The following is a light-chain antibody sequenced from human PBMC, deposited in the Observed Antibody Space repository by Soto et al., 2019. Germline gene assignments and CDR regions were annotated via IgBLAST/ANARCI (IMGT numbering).Light chain of an antibody. CDR2: DVN. CDR3: SSYTSSSTYV. V-gene: IGLV2-18*02. Sequence: QSALTQPPSVSGSPGQLVTISCTGTGSDIGTFNRVSWYQQPPGTAPKLLIYDVNNRPSGVPDRFSGSKSGNTASLTISGLQAEDEADYYCSSYTSSSTYVFGTGTKVTVL. J-gene: IGLJ1*01. CDR1: GSDIGTFNR.